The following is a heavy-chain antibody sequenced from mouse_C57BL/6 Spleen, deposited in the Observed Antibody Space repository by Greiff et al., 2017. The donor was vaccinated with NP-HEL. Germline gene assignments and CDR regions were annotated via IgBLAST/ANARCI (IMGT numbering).Heavy chain of an antibody. J-gene: IGHJ2*01. D-gene: IGHD1-1*01. CDR3: ARDYGSSYPYYTDY. CDR2: IHPNSGST. CDR1: GYTFTSYW. V-gene: IGHV1-64*01. Sequence: QVQLQQPGAELVKPGASVKLSCKASGYTFTSYWMHWVKQRPGQGLEWIGMIHPNSGSTNYNEKFKSKATLTVDKSSSTAYMQLSSLTSEDSAVYYCARDYGSSYPYYTDYWGQRTTLTVSS.